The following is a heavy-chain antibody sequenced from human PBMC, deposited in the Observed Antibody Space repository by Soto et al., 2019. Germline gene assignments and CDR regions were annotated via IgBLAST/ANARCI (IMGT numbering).Heavy chain of an antibody. J-gene: IGHJ6*02. Sequence: VQLVESGGGLVQPGGSLRLSCAASGFTFSSYGMHWVRQAPGKGLEWVAVISYDGSNKYYADSVKGRFTISRDNSKNTLYLQMNSLRAEDTAVYYCAKDQGYSYGYTSWYYYGMDVWGQGTTVTVSS. D-gene: IGHD5-18*01. CDR1: GFTFSSYG. CDR2: ISYDGSNK. CDR3: AKDQGYSYGYTSWYYYGMDV. V-gene: IGHV3-30*18.